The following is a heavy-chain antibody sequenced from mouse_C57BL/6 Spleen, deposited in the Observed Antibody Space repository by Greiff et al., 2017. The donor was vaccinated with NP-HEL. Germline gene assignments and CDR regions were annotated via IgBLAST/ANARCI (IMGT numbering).Heavy chain of an antibody. V-gene: IGHV1-59*01. CDR1: GYTFTSYW. CDR3: ARGTGTGYFDY. CDR2: IDPSDSYT. D-gene: IGHD4-1*01. J-gene: IGHJ2*01. Sequence: QVQLQQSGAELVRPGTSVKLSCKASGYTFTSYWMHWVKQRPGQGLEWIGVIDPSDSYTNYNQKFKGKSTLTVDKSSSTAYMQLSSLTSEDSAVYYCARGTGTGYFDYWGQGTTLTVSS.